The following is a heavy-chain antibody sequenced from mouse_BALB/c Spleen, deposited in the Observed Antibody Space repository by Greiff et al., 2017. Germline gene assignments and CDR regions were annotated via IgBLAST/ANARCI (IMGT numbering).Heavy chain of an antibody. Sequence: LVESGGGLVKPGGSLKLSCAASGFTFSDYYMYWVRQTPEKRLEWVATISDGGSYTYYPDSVKGRFTISRDNAKNNLYLQMSSLKSEDTAMYYCAIYRYDLFDYWGQGTTLTVSS. V-gene: IGHV5-4*02. CDR3: AIYRYDLFDY. D-gene: IGHD2-14*01. CDR1: GFTFSDYY. CDR2: ISDGGSYT. J-gene: IGHJ2*01.